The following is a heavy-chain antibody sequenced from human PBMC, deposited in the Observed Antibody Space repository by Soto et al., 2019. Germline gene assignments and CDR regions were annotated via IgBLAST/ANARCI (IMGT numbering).Heavy chain of an antibody. D-gene: IGHD6-6*01. Sequence: ASVKVSCTASGYTFTGYYMHWVRQAPGQGLEWMGWINPNSGGTNYAQKFQGRVTMTRDTSISTAYMELSRLRSDDTAVYYCARGKHRSSRLPQIDYWGQGTLVTVSS. J-gene: IGHJ4*02. CDR3: ARGKHRSSRLPQIDY. CDR2: INPNSGGT. V-gene: IGHV1-2*02. CDR1: GYTFTGYY.